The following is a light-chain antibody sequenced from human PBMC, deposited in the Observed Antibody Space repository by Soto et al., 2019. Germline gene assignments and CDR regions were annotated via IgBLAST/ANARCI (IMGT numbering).Light chain of an antibody. V-gene: IGKV3-20*01. Sequence: EIVLTQSPGTLSLSPGEGATLSCRASQSVSSSYIAWYQQRPGQTPSLLIYGASTRATGIPDRFSGSGSGTHVTRTISRLEPGDFAVYYCQHFGGTTYTFGQGTRLEIK. J-gene: IGKJ5*01. CDR3: QHFGGTTYT. CDR1: QSVSSSY. CDR2: GAS.